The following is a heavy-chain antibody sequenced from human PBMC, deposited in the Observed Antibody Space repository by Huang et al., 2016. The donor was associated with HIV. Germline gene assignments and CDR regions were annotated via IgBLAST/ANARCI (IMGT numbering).Heavy chain of an antibody. CDR1: GYSFSSYW. J-gene: IGHJ4*02. V-gene: IGHV5-51*01. Sequence: VQLVQSGAEVKKPGESLKISCKGSGYSFSSYWIAWVRQMPGKGLEWMGIICPGDSDTTYSPSFEGQVTISADKSIGTAYLQWSSLKASDTAMYYCARRFSSSSGYFDYWGQGSLVTVSS. D-gene: IGHD6-6*01. CDR3: ARRFSSSSGYFDY. CDR2: ICPGDSDT.